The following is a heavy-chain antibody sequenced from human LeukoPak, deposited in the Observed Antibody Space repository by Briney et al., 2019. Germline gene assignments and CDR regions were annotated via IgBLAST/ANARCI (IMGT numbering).Heavy chain of an antibody. CDR3: ARVTSDSSGFAYYFDF. CDR1: GFTFSSYD. V-gene: IGHV3-13*01. Sequence: GGSLRLSCAASGFTFSSYDMHWVRQATGKGLEWVSAIDTAGDTYYPGSVKGRFTISRENARNSLYLQMSSLRAGDTAVYYCARVTSDSSGFAYYFDFWGQGTLVTVSS. CDR2: IDTAGDT. D-gene: IGHD3-22*01. J-gene: IGHJ4*02.